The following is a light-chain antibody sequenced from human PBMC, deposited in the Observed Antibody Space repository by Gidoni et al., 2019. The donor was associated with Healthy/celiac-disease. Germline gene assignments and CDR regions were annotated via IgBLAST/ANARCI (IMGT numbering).Light chain of an antibody. J-gene: IGKJ3*01. CDR3: QQYNSYSFT. CDR1: QSISSW. V-gene: IGKV1-5*03. CDR2: KAS. Sequence: DIQMTQSPSTLSASVGDRVTITCRASQSISSWLDWYQQKPGKAPKLLIYKASSLESGVPSRFSGSGSGTEFTLTISSLQPDDFATYYCQQYNSYSFTFGPXTKVDIK.